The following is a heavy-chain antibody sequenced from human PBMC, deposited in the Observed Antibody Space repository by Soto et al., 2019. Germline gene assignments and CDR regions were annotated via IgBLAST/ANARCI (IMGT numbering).Heavy chain of an antibody. V-gene: IGHV1-8*01. CDR1: GYTFTSYD. CDR3: ARVCSSSWYLDAFDI. J-gene: IGHJ3*02. D-gene: IGHD6-13*01. Sequence: ASVKVSCKASGYTFTSYDINWVRQATGQGLEWMGWMSPNSGNTGYAQKFQGRVTMTRNTSISTAYMELSSLRSEDTAVYYCARVCSSSWYLDAFDIWGQGSMVTVSS. CDR2: MSPNSGNT.